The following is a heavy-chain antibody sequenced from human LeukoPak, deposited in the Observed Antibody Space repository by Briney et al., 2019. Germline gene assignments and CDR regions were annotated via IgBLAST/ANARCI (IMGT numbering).Heavy chain of an antibody. CDR1: GFTFSSYS. CDR2: ISSSSSYI. CDR3: AREMATIRVWPRTIDY. Sequence: GGSLRLSCAASGFTFSSYSMNWVRQAPGKGLEWVSFISSSSSYIYYADSVKGRFTISRDNAKTSLYLQRNSLRAEDTAVYYCAREMATIRVWPRTIDYWGQGTLVTVSS. J-gene: IGHJ4*02. V-gene: IGHV3-21*01. D-gene: IGHD5-24*01.